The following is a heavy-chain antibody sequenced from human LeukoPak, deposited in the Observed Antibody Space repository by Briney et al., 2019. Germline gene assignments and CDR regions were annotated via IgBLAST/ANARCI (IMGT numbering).Heavy chain of an antibody. CDR3: ARSDYGDFDY. CDR1: GYTFTNYD. D-gene: IGHD4-17*01. V-gene: IGHV1-8*01. J-gene: IGHJ4*02. Sequence: ASVKVSCKASGYTFTNYDIIWVRQATGQGLQCMGWINPKTGYTDYAQRFQGRITMTRDTSLGTVFMELRSLRSDDMAVYYCARSDYGDFDYWGQGTLVTVSS. CDR2: INPKTGYT.